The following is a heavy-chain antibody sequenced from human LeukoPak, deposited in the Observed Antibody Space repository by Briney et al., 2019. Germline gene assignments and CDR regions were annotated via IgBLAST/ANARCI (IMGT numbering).Heavy chain of an antibody. V-gene: IGHV1-46*01. CDR2: INPSGGST. J-gene: IGHJ6*03. D-gene: IGHD3-22*01. CDR1: GYTFTNYY. Sequence: GASVKVSCKASGYTFTNYYIHWVRQAPGQGLECMGIINPSGGSTSYAQKFQGRVTMTTDTSTSTAYMELRSLRSDDTAVYYCARVPYYYDSSGYRSYYYYYNMDVWGKGTTVTISS. CDR3: ARVPYYYDSSGYRSYYYYYNMDV.